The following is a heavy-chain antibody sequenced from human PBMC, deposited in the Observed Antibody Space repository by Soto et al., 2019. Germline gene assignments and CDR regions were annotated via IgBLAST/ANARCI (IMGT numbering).Heavy chain of an antibody. CDR3: ARGKIIGP. Sequence: PSETLSVTCTVSGGSIINGDYYWSWISQPPGKGLEWIGYIYHSGSTYYNPSLKSRVTISVDRSKNQFSLKLSSVTAADTAVYYCARGKIIGPWGQGTLVTVSS. D-gene: IGHD3-3*01. CDR1: GGSIINGDYY. CDR2: IYHSGST. J-gene: IGHJ5*02. V-gene: IGHV4-30-2*01.